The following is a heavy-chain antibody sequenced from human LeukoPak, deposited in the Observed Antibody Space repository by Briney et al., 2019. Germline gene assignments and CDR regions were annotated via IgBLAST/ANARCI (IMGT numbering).Heavy chain of an antibody. D-gene: IGHD5-24*01. CDR1: GYTFTVYS. CDR2: IDPNSGVT. Sequence: GASVRVSCKASGYTFTVYSIHWMRQAPGQGLEWLGRIDPNSGVTDYAQKFQGRVTMTTDTSISTAYMELSRLTSDDTAVYFCAVSIQAPAIPVFDFWGQGTLVTVSS. J-gene: IGHJ4*02. V-gene: IGHV1-2*02. CDR3: AVSIQAPAIPVFDF.